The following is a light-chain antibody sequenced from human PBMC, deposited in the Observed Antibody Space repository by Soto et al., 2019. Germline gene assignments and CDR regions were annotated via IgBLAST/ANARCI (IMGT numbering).Light chain of an antibody. CDR2: GAS. Sequence: ELVLTQSPGTLSLSPGERATLSCRASQSVSSSYLAWYQQKPGQAPRLLIYGASGRATGIPDRFSGSGSGTDFTLTISRLEPEDVAVYYCQQYGSSPMSTFGQGTKLEIK. CDR3: QQYGSSPMST. V-gene: IGKV3-20*01. CDR1: QSVSSSY. J-gene: IGKJ2*01.